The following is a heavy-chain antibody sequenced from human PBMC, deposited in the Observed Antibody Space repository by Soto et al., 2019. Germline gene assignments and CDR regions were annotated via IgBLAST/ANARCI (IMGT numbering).Heavy chain of an antibody. J-gene: IGHJ6*02. Sequence: TSETLSLTCTVSGGSISTYYWTWIRQPPGKGLEWIGYISYSGSTNYNPSLKSRLTISLNTSKKHFSLKLSSVTAADTAVYYCARGTRATQYYYYFYGMDVWGQGXTVTVSS. V-gene: IGHV4-59*01. CDR3: ARGTRATQYYYYFYGMDV. CDR2: ISYSGST. CDR1: GGSISTYY.